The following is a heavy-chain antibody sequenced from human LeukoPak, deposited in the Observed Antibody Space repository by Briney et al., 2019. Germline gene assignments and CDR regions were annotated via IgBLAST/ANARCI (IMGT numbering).Heavy chain of an antibody. CDR2: INHDGSS. Sequence: PSETLSLTCAVYGGSFSGHYWNWIHQPPGKGLEWIGGINHDGSSNSNPSLRSRVTISVDTSKNQFSLRLSSVSAADTAVYYCARGARYLGWFVVGRPPSEYYLDNWGQGTQVTVSS. CDR3: ARGARYLGWFVVGRPPSEYYLDN. CDR1: GGSFSGHY. V-gene: IGHV4-34*01. D-gene: IGHD3-3*01. J-gene: IGHJ4*02.